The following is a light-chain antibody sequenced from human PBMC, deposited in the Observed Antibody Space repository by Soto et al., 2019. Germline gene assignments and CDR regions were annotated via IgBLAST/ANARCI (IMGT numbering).Light chain of an antibody. CDR2: EDN. J-gene: IGLJ3*02. CDR1: SGSIASNY. V-gene: IGLV6-57*01. Sequence: NFMLTQPHSVSEXXXXXXIISCTRSSGSIASNYVQWYQQRPGSSPTTVIYEDNQRPSGVPDRFSGSIDSSSNSASLTISGLETEDEADYFCQSYDATNQVFGGGTKLTVL. CDR3: QSYDATNQV.